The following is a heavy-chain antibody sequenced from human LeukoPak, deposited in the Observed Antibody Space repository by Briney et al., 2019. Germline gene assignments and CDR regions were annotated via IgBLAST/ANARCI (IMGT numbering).Heavy chain of an antibody. J-gene: IGHJ4*02. V-gene: IGHV3-23*01. CDR2: INRGGNT. CDR1: GFTFNNYV. CDR3: AYSVPRNYGNYLDY. Sequence: GESLTLSCAASGFTFNNYVMPWVRQAPGKGLEWVSSINRGGNTFYAESVKGRFTVSRDNSKNTLSLQINSLRAEDTAVYYCAYSVPRNYGNYLDYWGLGTLVTVSS. D-gene: IGHD4-11*01.